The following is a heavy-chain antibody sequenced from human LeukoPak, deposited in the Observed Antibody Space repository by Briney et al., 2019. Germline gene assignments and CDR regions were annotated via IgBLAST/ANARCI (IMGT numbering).Heavy chain of an antibody. Sequence: ASVKVSCKASGYTFTGYYMRWVRQAPGQGLEWMGWINPNSGGTNYAQKFQGRVTMTRDTSISTAYMELSRLRSDDTAVYYCARDSVYDYVWGSFPYYYMDVWGKGTTVTISS. D-gene: IGHD3-16*01. CDR3: ARDSVYDYVWGSFPYYYMDV. CDR2: INPNSGGT. J-gene: IGHJ6*03. V-gene: IGHV1-2*02. CDR1: GYTFTGYY.